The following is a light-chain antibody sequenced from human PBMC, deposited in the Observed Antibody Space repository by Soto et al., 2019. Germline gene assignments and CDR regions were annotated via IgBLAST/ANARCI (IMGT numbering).Light chain of an antibody. V-gene: IGLV2-14*01. CDR1: SSDVGSYNY. Sequence: QSALTQPASVSGSPGQSITISCTGTSSDVGSYNYVSWYQQHPGKAPKLMIYEVTDRPSGISSRFSGSKSGNTAPLTISGLQTEDEADYSCSSYTSSSALFGTGTKVSVL. CDR3: SSYTSSSAL. J-gene: IGLJ1*01. CDR2: EVT.